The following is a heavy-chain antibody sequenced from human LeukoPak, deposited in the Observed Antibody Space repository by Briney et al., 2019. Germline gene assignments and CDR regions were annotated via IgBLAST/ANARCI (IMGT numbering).Heavy chain of an antibody. CDR3: AKVLMWELPYYFDY. CDR2: ISSSSSYI. D-gene: IGHD1-26*01. Sequence: GGSLRLSCAASGFTFSSYSMNWVRQAPGKGLEWVSSISSSSSYIYYADSVKGRFTISRDNSKNTLYLQMNSLRAEDTAVYYCAKVLMWELPYYFDYWGQGTLVTVSS. J-gene: IGHJ4*02. V-gene: IGHV3-21*04. CDR1: GFTFSSYS.